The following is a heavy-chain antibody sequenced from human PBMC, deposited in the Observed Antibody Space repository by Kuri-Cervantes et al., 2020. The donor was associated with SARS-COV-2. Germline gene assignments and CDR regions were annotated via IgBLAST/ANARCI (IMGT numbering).Heavy chain of an antibody. CDR2: INHSGSA. Sequence: SQTLSLTCAVYGGSFSGFYWSWIRQAPGKGLEWIGEINHSGSANYSPSLKSRVTISVDTSKNQFSLKLSSVTAADTAVYYCTRVGVYCSSTSCYPNWFDPWGQGTLVTVSS. CDR3: TRVGVYCSSTSCYPNWFDP. CDR1: GGSFSGFY. J-gene: IGHJ5*02. V-gene: IGHV4-34*01. D-gene: IGHD2-2*01.